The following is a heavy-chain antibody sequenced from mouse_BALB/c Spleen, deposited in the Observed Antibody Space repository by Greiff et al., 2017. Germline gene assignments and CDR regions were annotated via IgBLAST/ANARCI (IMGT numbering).Heavy chain of an antibody. D-gene: IGHD2-1*01. CDR3: ARRVLYYGNYGCAY. Sequence: EVQLVESGPELVKPGASVKIPCKASGYTFTDYNMDWVKQSHGKSLEWIGDINPNNGGTIYNQKFKGKATLTVDKSSSTAYMELRSLTSEDTAVYYCARRVLYYGNYGCAYWGQGTLVTVAA. V-gene: IGHV1-18*01. CDR2: INPNNGGT. J-gene: IGHJ3*01. CDR1: GYTFTDYN.